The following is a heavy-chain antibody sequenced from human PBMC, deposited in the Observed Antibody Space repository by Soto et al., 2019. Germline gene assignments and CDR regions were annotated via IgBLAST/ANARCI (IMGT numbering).Heavy chain of an antibody. CDR1: GFTFSTYA. CDR2: ISGGGGGST. CDR3: AKDRWAVAGIDY. Sequence: EVQLLESGGGLVQPGGSLRLSCAASGFTFSTYAMSWVRQAPGKGLEWVSAISGGGGGSTYYADSVKGRFTISRDNSMNTLYLQMNSLRAEDTAVYYCAKDRWAVAGIDYSGQGTLVTVAS. J-gene: IGHJ4*02. V-gene: IGHV3-23*01. D-gene: IGHD6-19*01.